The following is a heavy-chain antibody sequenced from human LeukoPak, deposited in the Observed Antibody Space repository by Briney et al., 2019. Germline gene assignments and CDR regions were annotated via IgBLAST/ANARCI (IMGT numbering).Heavy chain of an antibody. Sequence: ASVKVSCKASGYTFTGYYMHWVRQAPGQGLEWMGWINPNSGGTNYAQKFQGRVTMTRDTSISTAYMELSSLRSEDTAVYYCAREGKDCYGSGSYPYWGQGTLVTVSS. CDR2: INPNSGGT. V-gene: IGHV1-2*02. CDR3: AREGKDCYGSGSYPY. J-gene: IGHJ4*02. D-gene: IGHD3-10*01. CDR1: GYTFTGYY.